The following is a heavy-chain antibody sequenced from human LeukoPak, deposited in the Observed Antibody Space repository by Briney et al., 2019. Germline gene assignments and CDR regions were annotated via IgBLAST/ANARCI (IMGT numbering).Heavy chain of an antibody. CDR3: AKLPTYYYDSSGYYYPRFDY. CDR1: GFTFTSYS. CDR2: ISGGGGST. V-gene: IGHV3-23*01. Sequence: PGGSLRLSCAASGFTFTSYSMNWVRQAPGKGLEWVSTISGGGGSTYYADSVKGRFTISRDNSKNTLYLQMNSLRAEDTAVYYCAKLPTYYYDSSGYYYPRFDYWGQGTLVTVSS. D-gene: IGHD3-22*01. J-gene: IGHJ4*02.